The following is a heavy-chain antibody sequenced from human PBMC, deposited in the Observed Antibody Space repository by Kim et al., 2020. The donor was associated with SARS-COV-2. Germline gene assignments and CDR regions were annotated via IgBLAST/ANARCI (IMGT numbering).Heavy chain of an antibody. J-gene: IGHJ6*02. Sequence: SLKSRVTISVDTSKNQFSLKLSSVTAADTALYYCARARKARDYYYYGMDVWGQGTTVTVSS. CDR3: ARARKARDYYYYGMDV. V-gene: IGHV4-34*13.